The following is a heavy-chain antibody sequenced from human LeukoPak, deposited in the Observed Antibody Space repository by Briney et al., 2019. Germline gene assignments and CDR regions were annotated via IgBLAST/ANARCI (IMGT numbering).Heavy chain of an antibody. CDR3: ARVRSSLNRSGGYFDY. CDR2: ISSSGSTI. CDR1: GFTFSDYY. D-gene: IGHD2-8*02. V-gene: IGHV3-11*04. J-gene: IGHJ4*02. Sequence: GGSLRLSCAASGFTFSDYYMSWIRQAPGKGLEWVSYISSSGSTIYYADSVKGRFTISRDNSKNTLYLQMNSLRAEDTAVYYCARVRSSLNRSGGYFDYWGQGTLVTVSS.